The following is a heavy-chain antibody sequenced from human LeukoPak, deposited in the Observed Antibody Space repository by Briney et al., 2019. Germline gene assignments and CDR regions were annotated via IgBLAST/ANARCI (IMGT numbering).Heavy chain of an antibody. J-gene: IGHJ3*02. CDR1: GVSISGFY. CDR2: IYYSGST. D-gene: IGHD1-26*01. V-gene: IGHV4-59*08. Sequence: PSETLSLTCTVSGVSISGFYWNWIRQPPGKGLKWIGYIYYSGSTNYNPSLKSRVTISVDTSKNQFSLKLSSVTAADTAVYYCARHQWVPAFDIWGQGTMVTVSS. CDR3: ARHQWVPAFDI.